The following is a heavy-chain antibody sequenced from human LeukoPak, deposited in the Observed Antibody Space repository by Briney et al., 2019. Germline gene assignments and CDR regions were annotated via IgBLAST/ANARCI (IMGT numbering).Heavy chain of an antibody. Sequence: GGSLRLSCAASGFTFSSYWMSWVRQAPGKGLEWVANINQDGSEKYFVDSVKGRFTISRDNAKTSLYLQMNSLRAEDTAVYYCARVRILAGTNDRWFDPWGQGTLVTVSS. CDR3: ARVRILAGTNDRWFDP. CDR2: INQDGSEK. D-gene: IGHD1-7*01. CDR1: GFTFSSYW. V-gene: IGHV3-7*01. J-gene: IGHJ5*02.